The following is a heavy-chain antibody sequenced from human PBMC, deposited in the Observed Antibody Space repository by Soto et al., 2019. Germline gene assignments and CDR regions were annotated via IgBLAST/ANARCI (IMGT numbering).Heavy chain of an antibody. CDR3: ASLDSYEGGIFS. CDR1: GDIFGRHG. V-gene: IGHV1-69*02. CDR2: IIPSLNVR. D-gene: IGHD3-22*01. J-gene: IGHJ5*02. Sequence: QVQLVQSGAEVRQPGSSVTVSCKAPGDIFGRHGVNWVRQAPGQGFEWMARIIPSLNVRNFAHHLHARVSVTAATSTNTFFLEVSGLISDDTAVYYCASLDSYEGGIFSWGQGSLVTVSS.